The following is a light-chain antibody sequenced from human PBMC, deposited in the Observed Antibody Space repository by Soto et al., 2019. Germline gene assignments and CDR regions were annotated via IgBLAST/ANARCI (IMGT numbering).Light chain of an antibody. V-gene: IGLV1-51*01. Sequence: QAVVTQPPSVSAAPGQTVTISCSGSNSNIGNNYVSWYQQVPGTAPKLLIYDNNKRPSEIPDRFSASKSGTSATLGITGLQTGDEADYYCGTWDSRLSGGVFGGGTKLTVL. CDR2: DNN. J-gene: IGLJ3*02. CDR3: GTWDSRLSGGV. CDR1: NSNIGNNY.